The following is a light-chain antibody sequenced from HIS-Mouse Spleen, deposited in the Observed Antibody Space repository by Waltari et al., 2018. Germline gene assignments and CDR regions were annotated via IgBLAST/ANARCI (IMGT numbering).Light chain of an antibody. J-gene: IGLJ3*02. CDR2: EVS. V-gene: IGLV2-14*01. CDR1: SRDVGGYNY. CDR3: SSYTSSSTLV. Sequence: QSPLTQPASVSAPPGQSITISCTGTSRDVGGYNYVPWYQQHPGKAPKLMIYEVSNRPSGVSNRFSGSKSGNTASLTISGLQAEDEADYYCSSYTSSSTLVFGGGTKLTVL.